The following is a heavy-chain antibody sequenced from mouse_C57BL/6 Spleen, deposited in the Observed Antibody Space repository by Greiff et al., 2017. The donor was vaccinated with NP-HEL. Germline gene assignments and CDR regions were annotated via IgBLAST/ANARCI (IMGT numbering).Heavy chain of an antibody. V-gene: IGHV6-3*01. CDR1: GFTFSNYW. CDR3: TVPLYYGSSLLYYAMDY. CDR2: IRLKSDNYAT. J-gene: IGHJ4*01. Sequence: EVKLVESGGGLVQPGGSMKLSCVASGFTFSNYWMNWVRQSPEKGLEWVAQIRLKSDNYATHYAESVKGRFTISRDDSKSSVYLQMNNLRAEDTGIYYCTVPLYYGSSLLYYAMDYWGQGTSVTVSS. D-gene: IGHD1-1*01.